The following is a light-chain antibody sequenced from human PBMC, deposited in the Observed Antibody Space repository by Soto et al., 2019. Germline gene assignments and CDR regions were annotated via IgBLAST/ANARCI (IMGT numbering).Light chain of an antibody. Sequence: QSVLTQPASVSGSPGQSITISCTGTSSDVGSYNLVSWYQQHPGKAPKLKIYEGSKRPSGVSNRFSGSKSGNTASLTISGLQAEDEADYYCCSYAGSSTYGFGTGTKVTVL. CDR3: CSYAGSSTYG. CDR1: SSDVGSYNL. CDR2: EGS. V-gene: IGLV2-23*01. J-gene: IGLJ1*01.